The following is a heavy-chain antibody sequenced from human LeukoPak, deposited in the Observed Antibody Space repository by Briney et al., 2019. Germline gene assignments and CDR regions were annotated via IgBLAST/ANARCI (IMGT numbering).Heavy chain of an antibody. CDR3: AAQSEMATIKGTAFDI. CDR2: FDPEDGET. Sequence: ASVKVSCKVSGYTLTELSMHWVRQAPGKGLEWMGGFDPEDGETIYAQKFQGRVTMTEDTSTDTAYMELSSLRSGDTAVYYCAAQSEMATIKGTAFDIWGQGTMVTVSS. V-gene: IGHV1-24*01. J-gene: IGHJ3*02. D-gene: IGHD5-24*01. CDR1: GYTLTELS.